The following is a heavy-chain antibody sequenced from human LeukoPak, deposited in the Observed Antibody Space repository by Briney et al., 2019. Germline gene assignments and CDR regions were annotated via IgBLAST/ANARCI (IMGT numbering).Heavy chain of an antibody. CDR2: INHSGST. D-gene: IGHD3-10*01. J-gene: IGHJ5*02. CDR3: ARGLYYGSPGAWFDP. CDR1: GGSFSGYY. Sequence: SETLSLTCAVYGGSFSGYYWSWRRQPPGKGLEWLGEINHSGSTNYNPSLKSRVTISVDTSKNQFSLKLSSVTAADTAVYYCARGLYYGSPGAWFDPWGQGTRVTVSS. V-gene: IGHV4-34*01.